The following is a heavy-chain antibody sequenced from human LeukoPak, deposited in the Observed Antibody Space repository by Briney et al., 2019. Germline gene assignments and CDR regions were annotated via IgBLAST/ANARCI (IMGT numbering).Heavy chain of an antibody. CDR2: ISAYTGHT. J-gene: IGHJ3*01. D-gene: IGHD2-8*01. CDR3: ARPANLYYASDAFDL. V-gene: IGHV1-18*01. Sequence: ASVKVSCKASGYNFRNYAINWVRQAPGQGLEWMGWISAYTGHTNYAQKFQGRVTMTANTSTNTASMELRSLRSDDTAVYYCARPANLYYASDAFDLWGQGTMVTVSS. CDR1: GYNFRNYA.